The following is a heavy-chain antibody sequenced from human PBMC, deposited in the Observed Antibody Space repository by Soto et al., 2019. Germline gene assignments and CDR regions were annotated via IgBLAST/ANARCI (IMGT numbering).Heavy chain of an antibody. CDR2: ITPSLDIA. J-gene: IGHJ4*02. D-gene: IGHD1-26*01. V-gene: IGHV1-69*02. CDR3: ARGPASGAYYIAY. Sequence: QVQLVQSGAEVKTPGSSVRVSCKASGGRFSSYTISWVRQAPGQGLEWMGKITPSLDIANYAQKFQGRVSITADKSRITAYMELNSLRSEDTAVYYCARGPASGAYYIAYWGPGTLVSVSS. CDR1: GGRFSSYT.